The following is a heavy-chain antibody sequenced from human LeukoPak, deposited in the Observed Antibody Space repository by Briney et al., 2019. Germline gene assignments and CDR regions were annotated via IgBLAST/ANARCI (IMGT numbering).Heavy chain of an antibody. CDR3: SRERREYINSNYYYYYKDV. J-gene: IGHJ6*03. CDR1: GGSISSYY. Sequence: SETLSLTCTVSGGSISSYYWSWIRQPPGKGLEWIGYIYYSGSTNYNPSLKSRVTISVDTSKNQFSLKLSSVTAADTAVYYCSRERREYINSNYYYYYKDVWGKGTTVTVSS. CDR2: IYYSGST. V-gene: IGHV4-59*01. D-gene: IGHD1-1*01.